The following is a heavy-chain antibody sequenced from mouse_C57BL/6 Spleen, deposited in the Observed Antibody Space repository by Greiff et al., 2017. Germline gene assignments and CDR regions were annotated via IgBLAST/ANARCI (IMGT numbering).Heavy chain of an antibody. CDR2: IDPNSGGT. CDR3: ARGGSSGYVRYYAMDY. D-gene: IGHD3-2*02. V-gene: IGHV1-72*01. Sequence: QVQLQQPGAELVRPGASVKLSCKASGYTFTSYWMHWVKQRPGRGLEWIGRIDPNSGGTKYNEKFKSKATLTVDKPSSTAYMQLSSLTSEDSAVYHCARGGSSGYVRYYAMDYWGQGTSVTVSS. J-gene: IGHJ4*01. CDR1: GYTFTSYW.